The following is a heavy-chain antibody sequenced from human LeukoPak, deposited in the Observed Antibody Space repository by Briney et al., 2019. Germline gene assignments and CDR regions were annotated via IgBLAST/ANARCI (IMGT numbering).Heavy chain of an antibody. J-gene: IGHJ4*02. CDR2: MSGVGNT. Sequence: GGSLRLSCVVSGFTISNNGLSWFRQAPGKGLGWVSDMSGVGNTYYAESVKGRFTISRDNSKNTLYLQMNSLRAEDTALYYATGHGSNSYWGQGTLVAVSS. V-gene: IGHV3-23*01. D-gene: IGHD1-1*01. CDR1: GFTISNNG. CDR3: TGHGSNSY.